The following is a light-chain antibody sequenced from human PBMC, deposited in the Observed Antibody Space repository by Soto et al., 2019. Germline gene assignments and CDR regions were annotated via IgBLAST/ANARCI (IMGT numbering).Light chain of an antibody. CDR1: QIISRNF. Sequence: VLTQSPGTRSFSPGERGTLSCRASQIISRNFLAWNQQKPGQAPGLLTFSASKRATGIPDRFSGSASGTDSFNDSGSGTDFTLTISRLEPEDFAVYYCHHYGSSLPDTFGQGTKLEIK. CDR3: HHYGSSLPDT. V-gene: IGKV3-20*01. J-gene: IGKJ2*01. CDR2: SAS.